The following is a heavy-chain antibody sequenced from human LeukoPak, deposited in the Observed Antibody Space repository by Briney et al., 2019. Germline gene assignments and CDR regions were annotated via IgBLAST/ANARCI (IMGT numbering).Heavy chain of an antibody. D-gene: IGHD3-10*01. CDR3: ARVGSARGVSFRLFDY. Sequence: GGSLRLSCAASGFTFDDYGMSWVRHAPGKGLEWVSGINWNGGSTGYADSVKGRFTISRDNAKNSLYLQMNSLRAEDTALYYCARVGSARGVSFRLFDYWGQGTLVTVSS. CDR2: INWNGGST. J-gene: IGHJ4*02. CDR1: GFTFDDYG. V-gene: IGHV3-20*04.